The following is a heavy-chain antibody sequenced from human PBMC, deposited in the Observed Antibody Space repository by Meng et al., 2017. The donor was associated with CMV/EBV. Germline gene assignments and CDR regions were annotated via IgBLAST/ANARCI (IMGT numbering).Heavy chain of an antibody. Sequence: EVALVESGGGLVKPGGSLRLSCAASGFTFSSYSMNWVRQAPGKGLEWVSSISSSSSYIYYADSVKGRFTISRDNAKNSLYLQMNSLRAEDTAVYYCARGEQLAEYFQHWGQGTLVTVSS. V-gene: IGHV3-21*01. D-gene: IGHD6-13*01. J-gene: IGHJ1*01. CDR1: GFTFSSYS. CDR2: ISSSSSYI. CDR3: ARGEQLAEYFQH.